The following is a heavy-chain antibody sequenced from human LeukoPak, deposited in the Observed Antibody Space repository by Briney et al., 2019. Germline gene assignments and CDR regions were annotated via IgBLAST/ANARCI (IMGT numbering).Heavy chain of an antibody. Sequence: ASVKVSCKASGYTFTSYGISWVRQAPGQGLEWMGWISAYNGNTNYAQKLQGRVTMTTDTSTSTAYMELRSLRSDDTAVYYCARGAVSSGWYLVETNNWFDPWGQGTLVTVSS. V-gene: IGHV1-18*01. D-gene: IGHD6-19*01. CDR3: ARGAVSSGWYLVETNNWFDP. CDR1: GYTFTSYG. J-gene: IGHJ5*02. CDR2: ISAYNGNT.